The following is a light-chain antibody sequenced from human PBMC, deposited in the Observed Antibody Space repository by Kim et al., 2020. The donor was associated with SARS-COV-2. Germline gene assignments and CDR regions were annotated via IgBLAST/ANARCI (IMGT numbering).Light chain of an antibody. CDR2: TNN. J-gene: IGLJ3*02. CDR3: ATWDDTLTGRV. CDR1: TSNIGTNT. Sequence: GQTVTISCSGSTSNIGTNTVDWYQQLPGTAPKLLIYTNNERPSGVPDRFSGSKSGTSASLAISGLQSEDEAGYYCATWDDTLTGRVFGGGTKLTVL. V-gene: IGLV1-44*01.